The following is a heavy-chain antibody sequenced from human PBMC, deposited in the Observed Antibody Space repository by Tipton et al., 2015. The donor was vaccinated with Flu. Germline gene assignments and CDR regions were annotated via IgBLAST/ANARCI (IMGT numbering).Heavy chain of an antibody. CDR1: GGSISSGGYY. CDR3: ARVGEWERLFDY. J-gene: IGHJ4*02. D-gene: IGHD1-26*01. Sequence: TLSLTCTVSGGSISSGGYYWSWIRQHPGKGLEWIGYIYYSGSTYYIPSLKSRVTISVDTSKNQFSLKLSSVTAADTAVYYCARVGEWERLFDYWGQGTLVTVSS. V-gene: IGHV4-31*03. CDR2: IYYSGST.